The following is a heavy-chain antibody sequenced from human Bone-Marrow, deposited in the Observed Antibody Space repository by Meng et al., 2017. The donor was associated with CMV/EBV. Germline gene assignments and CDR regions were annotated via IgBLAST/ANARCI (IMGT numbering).Heavy chain of an antibody. CDR3: AKDNHTTIGGGGFDY. J-gene: IGHJ4*02. CDR2: IWYDGSNK. V-gene: IGHV3-33*06. CDR1: GFTFSGYG. D-gene: IGHD3-10*02. Sequence: GESLKISCAASGFTFSGYGMHWVRQAPGKGLEWVAVIWYDGSNKYYADSVKGRFTISRDNSKNTLYLQMNSLRAEDTAVYYCAKDNHTTIGGGGFDYWGQGTLVTVSS.